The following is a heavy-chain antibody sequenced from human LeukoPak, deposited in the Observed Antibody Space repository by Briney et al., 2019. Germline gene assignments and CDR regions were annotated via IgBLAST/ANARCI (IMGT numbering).Heavy chain of an antibody. J-gene: IGHJ4*02. CDR3: ARVVYTGAAAGSVDY. Sequence: RPSETLSLTCTVSGYSISNGYYWGWIRQPPGEGLEWIGSIYHSGSTYYKPSLKSRVTTSVDTSKNQFSLKLSSVTAADTAVYYCARVVYTGAAAGSVDYWGQGTLVTVSS. V-gene: IGHV4-38-2*02. CDR1: GYSISNGYY. D-gene: IGHD6-13*01. CDR2: IYHSGST.